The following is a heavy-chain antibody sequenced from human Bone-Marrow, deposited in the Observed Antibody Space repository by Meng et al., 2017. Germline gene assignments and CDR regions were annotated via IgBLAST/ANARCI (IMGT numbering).Heavy chain of an antibody. D-gene: IGHD3-10*01. Sequence: GGSLRLSCAASGFTFDDYAMHWVRQAPGKGLEWVSLISWNGGSTDYADSVKGRFTISRDNSKNTLYLQMNSLRAEDTAVYYCARGGVLLWFGEFDAFDIWGQGTMVTVSS. CDR3: ARGGVLLWFGEFDAFDI. CDR2: ISWNGGST. CDR1: GFTFDDYA. V-gene: IGHV3-43D*03. J-gene: IGHJ3*02.